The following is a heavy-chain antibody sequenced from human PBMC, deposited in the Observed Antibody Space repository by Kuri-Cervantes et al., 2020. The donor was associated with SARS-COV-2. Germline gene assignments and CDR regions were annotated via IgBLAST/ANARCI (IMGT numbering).Heavy chain of an antibody. CDR3: ARVVEGEIYYYYYYMDV. CDR1: GFTFSDYY. CDR2: ISSSGSTI. D-gene: IGHD1-1*01. V-gene: IGHV3-11*04. Sequence: GESLKISCAASGFTFSDYYMSWIRQAPGKGLEWVSYISSSGSTIYYADSVKGRFTISRDNAKNSLYLQMNSLRAEDTAVYYCARVVEGEIYYYYYYMDVWGKGTTVTVSS. J-gene: IGHJ6*03.